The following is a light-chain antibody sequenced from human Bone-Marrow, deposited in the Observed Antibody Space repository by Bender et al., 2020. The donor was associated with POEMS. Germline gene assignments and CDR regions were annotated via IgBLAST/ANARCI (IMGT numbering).Light chain of an antibody. V-gene: IGLV2-8*01. CDR2: GGS. CDR3: SSYVHPNSVI. Sequence: QSALTQPPSASGSPGQSVTISCTGGNSDIGTYTYVSWYQQLPGTAPRLIIYGGSERPSGVSNRVSGSKSGNTASLTVSGLQADDEADYYCSSYVHPNSVIFGGGTKVTVL. CDR1: NSDIGTYTY. J-gene: IGLJ2*01.